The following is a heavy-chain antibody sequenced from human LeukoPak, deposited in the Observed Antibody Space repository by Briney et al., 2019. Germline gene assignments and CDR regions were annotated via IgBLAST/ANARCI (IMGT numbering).Heavy chain of an antibody. Sequence: GGSLRLSCEASGFTFSRYWMHWVRQAPGKGLVWVSRITSDGSSTTYADSVKGRFTISRDNAKNSLYLQMNSLRAEDTALYYCARGGYSSSFGHYYMDVWGKGTTVTVSS. CDR2: ITSDGSST. CDR1: GFTFSRYW. D-gene: IGHD6-13*01. V-gene: IGHV3-74*01. J-gene: IGHJ6*03. CDR3: ARGGYSSSFGHYYMDV.